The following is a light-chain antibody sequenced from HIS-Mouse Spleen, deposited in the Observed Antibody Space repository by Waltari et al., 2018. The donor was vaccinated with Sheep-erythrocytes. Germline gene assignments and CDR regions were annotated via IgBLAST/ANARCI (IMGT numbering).Light chain of an antibody. Sequence: DIQMTQSPSTLSESVGDRVTITCRASQSISSWLAWYQQKPGKAPKLLSYKASSLESGVPSRFSGSGSGTEFTLTISSLQPDDFATYYCQQYNSYSQTFGPGTKVDIK. CDR1: QSISSW. CDR3: QQYNSYSQT. J-gene: IGKJ3*01. CDR2: KAS. V-gene: IGKV1-5*03.